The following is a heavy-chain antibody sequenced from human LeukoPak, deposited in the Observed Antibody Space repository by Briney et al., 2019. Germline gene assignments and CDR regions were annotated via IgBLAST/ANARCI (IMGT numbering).Heavy chain of an antibody. CDR1: GYTFTSYY. Sequence: ASVTVSCTASGYTFTSYYMHWVRQAPGQGLEWMGIINPSGGSTSYAQKFQGRVTMTRDTSTSTVYMELSSLRSEDTAVYYCARDPNSGSYYGWFDPWGQGTLVTVSS. J-gene: IGHJ5*02. D-gene: IGHD1-26*01. CDR3: ARDPNSGSYYGWFDP. V-gene: IGHV1-46*01. CDR2: INPSGGST.